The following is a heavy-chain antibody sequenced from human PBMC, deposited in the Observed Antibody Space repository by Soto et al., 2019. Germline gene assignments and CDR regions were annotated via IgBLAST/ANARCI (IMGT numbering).Heavy chain of an antibody. CDR1: GYTFTGYY. Sequence: ASVKVSCKASGYTFTGYYMHWVRQAPGQGLEWMGWINPNSGGTNYAQKFQGWVTMTRDTSISTAYMELSRLRSDDTAVYYCASYSGYAEGYYFAYWGQGTLVTVSS. D-gene: IGHD5-12*01. CDR2: INPNSGGT. J-gene: IGHJ4*02. CDR3: ASYSGYAEGYYFAY. V-gene: IGHV1-2*04.